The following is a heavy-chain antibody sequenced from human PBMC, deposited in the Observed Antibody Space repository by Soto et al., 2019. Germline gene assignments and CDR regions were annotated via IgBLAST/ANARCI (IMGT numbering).Heavy chain of an antibody. J-gene: IGHJ6*02. Sequence: QVQLVESGGGVVQPGRSLRLSCAASGFTFSSYGMHWVRQAPGKGLEWVAVIWYDGSNKYYADSVKGRFTISRDNSKNTLYLQMNSLRAEDTAVYYCAREKSLGGYSGYVLGMDVWGQGTTVTVPS. D-gene: IGHD5-12*01. CDR1: GFTFSSYG. CDR2: IWYDGSNK. V-gene: IGHV3-33*01. CDR3: AREKSLGGYSGYVLGMDV.